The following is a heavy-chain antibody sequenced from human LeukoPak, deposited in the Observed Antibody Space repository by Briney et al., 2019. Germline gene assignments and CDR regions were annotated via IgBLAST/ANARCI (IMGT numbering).Heavy chain of an antibody. V-gene: IGHV3-33*06. J-gene: IGHJ4*02. D-gene: IGHD3-22*01. CDR3: AKVFPYYDSSGRYFDY. CDR1: GFTFSSYG. Sequence: PGGSLRLSCAASGFTFSSYGMHWVRQAPGKGLEWVAVIWYDGSNKYYADPVKGRFTISRDNSKNTLYLQMNSLRAEDTAVYYCAKVFPYYDSSGRYFDYWAREPWSPSPQ. CDR2: IWYDGSNK.